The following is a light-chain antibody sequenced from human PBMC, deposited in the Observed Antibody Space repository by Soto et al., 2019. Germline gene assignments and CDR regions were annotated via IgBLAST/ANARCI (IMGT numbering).Light chain of an antibody. CDR3: QQFDSVPCT. CDR1: PDIKKY. Sequence: IEMTQSPSALSASAGDRVTITCQASPDIKKYVIGYQQKPGRAPKLLIYDAASLGTGVASRFSGSGSGTHFTRTISSLQPEEVATSYCQQFDSVPCTFGQGTKLEIK. V-gene: IGKV1-33*01. CDR2: DAA. J-gene: IGKJ2*02.